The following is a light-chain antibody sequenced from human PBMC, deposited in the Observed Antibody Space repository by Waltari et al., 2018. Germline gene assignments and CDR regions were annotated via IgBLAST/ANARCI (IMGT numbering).Light chain of an antibody. CDR2: DTS. CDR1: QSVSNM. V-gene: IGKV3-11*01. J-gene: IGKJ1*01. CDR3: QQRSNWPPT. Sequence: EIVLTQSPGTLSLSPGERATLSCRASQSVSNMFAWYQQKPGQAPRLLIYDTSNRATGIPARFSGSGSGTDFTLTISSLEPEDSAVYYCQQRSNWPPTFGQGTKVEI.